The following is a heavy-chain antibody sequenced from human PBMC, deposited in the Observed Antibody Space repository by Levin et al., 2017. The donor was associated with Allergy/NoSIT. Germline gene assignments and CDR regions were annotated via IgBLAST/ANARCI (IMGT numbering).Heavy chain of an antibody. CDR1: GLTLTTHP. J-gene: IGHJ1*01. Sequence: GGSLRLSCVASGLTLTTHPVHWVRQAPGKGLEWVAVISKDGSDKYYAESVRGRFTVSRDNPKNTLYLQMSGLRNEDTAVYYCAPGKYTSSSGYLQHWGQGTLVTVSS. V-gene: IGHV3-30*04. D-gene: IGHD6-6*01. CDR3: APGKYTSSSGYLQH. CDR2: ISKDGSDK.